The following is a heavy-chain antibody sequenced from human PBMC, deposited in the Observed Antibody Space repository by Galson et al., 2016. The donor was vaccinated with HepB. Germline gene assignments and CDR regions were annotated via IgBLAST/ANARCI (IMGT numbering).Heavy chain of an antibody. D-gene: IGHD3-10*01. CDR3: ARGLGGGASRIDS. Sequence: SETLSLTCSVSDDSIINYYWSWIRQPPGKGLEWIGHTYYSGTTNYNPSLKSRVIISVDTSKNHFSLQLNSVTAADTAIYYCARGLGGGASRIDSWGQGTLVTVSS. J-gene: IGHJ4*02. CDR1: DDSIINYY. V-gene: IGHV4-59*08. CDR2: TYYSGTT.